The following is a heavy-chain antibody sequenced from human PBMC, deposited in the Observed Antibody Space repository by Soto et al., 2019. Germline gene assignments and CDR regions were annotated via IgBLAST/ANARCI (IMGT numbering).Heavy chain of an antibody. J-gene: IGHJ5*02. V-gene: IGHV4-39*01. Sequence: QLQLQESGPGLVKPSETLSLTCTVSAGSISRSNYYWGWIRQPPGKGREWIGSMYSSGNTYYNPPLKSRVTISVDTSKNQFPPKLTSVTAADTAVYYCARQPYDSSGYYYGAWGQGTLVTVSS. D-gene: IGHD3-22*01. CDR3: ARQPYDSSGYYYGA. CDR2: MYSSGNT. CDR1: AGSISRSNYY.